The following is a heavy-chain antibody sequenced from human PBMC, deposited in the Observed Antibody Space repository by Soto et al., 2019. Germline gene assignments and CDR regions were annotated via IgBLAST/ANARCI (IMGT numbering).Heavy chain of an antibody. CDR2: INPNSGGT. V-gene: IGHV1-2*04. CDR3: ARGQWLGYSYGMDV. J-gene: IGHJ6*02. CDR1: GYTFIGYY. D-gene: IGHD6-19*01. Sequence: ASVKVSCKASGYTFIGYYMHWVRRAPGQGLEWMGWINPNSGGTNYAQKFQGWVTMTRDTSISTAYMELSRLRSDDTAVYYCARGQWLGYSYGMDVWGQGTTVTVSS.